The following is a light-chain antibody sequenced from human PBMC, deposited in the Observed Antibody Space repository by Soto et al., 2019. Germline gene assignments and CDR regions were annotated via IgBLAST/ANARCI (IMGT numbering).Light chain of an antibody. CDR2: WAS. J-gene: IGKJ2*01. CDR1: QSVLYSSNNENY. CDR3: QQCYSPPYT. V-gene: IGKV4-1*01. Sequence: DIVMTQSPDSLAVSLGERATINCKSSQSVLYSSNNENYIAWYQQKPGQPPKLLIYWASTRESGVPDRFSGSGSGTVFSLTISRLQAEDFAVYYCQQCYSPPYTFGQGTKLEIK.